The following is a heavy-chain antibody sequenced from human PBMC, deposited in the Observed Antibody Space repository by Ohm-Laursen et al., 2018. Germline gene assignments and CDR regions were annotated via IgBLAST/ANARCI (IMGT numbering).Heavy chain of an antibody. V-gene: IGHV3-21*04. J-gene: IGHJ4*02. D-gene: IGHD1-14*01. CDR1: GFTLSSYD. CDR2: ISETGSHI. CDR3: ANRVGY. Sequence: SLRLSCAASGFTLSSYDMNWVRQAPGKGLEWISYISETGSHIYDADSMRGRFTVARDNAENSLYLQINSLRVEDTALYYCANRVGYWGQGTLVTVSS.